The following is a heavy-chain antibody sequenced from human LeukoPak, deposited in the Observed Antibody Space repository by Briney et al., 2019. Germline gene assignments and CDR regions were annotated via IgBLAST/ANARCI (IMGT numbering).Heavy chain of an antibody. D-gene: IGHD4-11*01. CDR3: ARETTVTTNYYYYYYMDV. CDR1: GGSISSYY. CDR2: IYTSEST. Sequence: SETLSLTCTVSGGSISSYYWSWIRQPAGKGLEWIGRIYTSESTNYNPSLKSRVTMSVDTSKNQFSLKLSSVTAADTAVYYCARETTVTTNYYYYYYMDVWGKGTTVTVSS. V-gene: IGHV4-4*07. J-gene: IGHJ6*03.